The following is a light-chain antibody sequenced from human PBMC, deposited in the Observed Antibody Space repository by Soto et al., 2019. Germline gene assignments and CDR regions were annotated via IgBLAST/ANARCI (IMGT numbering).Light chain of an antibody. Sequence: EIVMTQSPATLSVSPGKRATLSCRASQSVSSNLAWYQQKPGQASRLLIYGASTRATGIPARFSGSGSGTEFTLTISSLQSEDFAVYYCQQYNNWPVTFGQGTKVEIK. J-gene: IGKJ1*01. CDR1: QSVSSN. V-gene: IGKV3-15*01. CDR2: GAS. CDR3: QQYNNWPVT.